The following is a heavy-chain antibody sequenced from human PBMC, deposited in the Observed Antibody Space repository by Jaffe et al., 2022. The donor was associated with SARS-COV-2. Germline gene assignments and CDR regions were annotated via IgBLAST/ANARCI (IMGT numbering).Heavy chain of an antibody. V-gene: IGHV3-7*03. J-gene: IGHJ5*02. D-gene: IGHD1-1*01. CDR1: GFTFTTYW. Sequence: EVQLVESGGDLVQPGGSLRLSCAASGFTFTTYWMSWIRQAPGMGLEWVASIKHDGSEEYYVDSVKGRFTISRDDAKNSVYLQMNSLRAEDTAVYYCARLQWWFDPWGQGTLVTVSS. CDR2: IKHDGSEE. CDR3: ARLQWWFDP.